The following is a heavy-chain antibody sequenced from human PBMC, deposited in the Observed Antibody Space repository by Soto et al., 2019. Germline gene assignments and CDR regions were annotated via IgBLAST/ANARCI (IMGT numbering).Heavy chain of an antibody. CDR3: TTDQYDYGSGSYPNYFDY. Sequence: EVQLVESGGGLVKPGGSLRLSCAASGFTFSNAWMNWVRQAPGKGLEWVGRIKSKTDGGTTDYAAPVKGRFTISSDDSKNTLNLQMNSLKTEDTAVYYCTTDQYDYGSGSYPNYFDYWGQGTLVTVSS. J-gene: IGHJ4*02. D-gene: IGHD3-10*01. CDR1: GFTFSNAW. CDR2: IKSKTDGGTT. V-gene: IGHV3-15*07.